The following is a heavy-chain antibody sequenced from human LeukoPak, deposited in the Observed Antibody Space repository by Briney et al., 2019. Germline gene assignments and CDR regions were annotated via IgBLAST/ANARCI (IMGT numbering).Heavy chain of an antibody. CDR3: ARAPPPYSSGWYDDYVSGWFDP. CDR2: IWYDGGNK. D-gene: IGHD6-19*01. Sequence: GGSLRLSCAASGFTFSSYGMHWVRQAPGKGLEWVAVIWYDGGNKYYADSVKGRFTISRDNSKNTLYLQMNSLRAEDTAVYYCARAPPPYSSGWYDDYVSGWFDPWGQGTLVTVSS. J-gene: IGHJ5*02. CDR1: GFTFSSYG. V-gene: IGHV3-33*01.